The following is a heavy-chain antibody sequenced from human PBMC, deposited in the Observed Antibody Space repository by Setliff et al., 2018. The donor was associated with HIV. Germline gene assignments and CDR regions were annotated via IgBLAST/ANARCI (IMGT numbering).Heavy chain of an antibody. CDR3: ARSTFFGVVIGWYYFDY. D-gene: IGHD3-3*01. V-gene: IGHV3-21*01. Sequence: PGGSLRLSCAASGFTFSSYPMTWVRQAPGKGLEWVSAISNSSPGNTYYADSVKGRFTISRDNANNSLYLQMNSLRAEDTAVYYCARSTFFGVVIGWYYFDYWGQGALVTVSS. CDR2: ISNSSPGNT. J-gene: IGHJ4*02. CDR1: GFTFSSYP.